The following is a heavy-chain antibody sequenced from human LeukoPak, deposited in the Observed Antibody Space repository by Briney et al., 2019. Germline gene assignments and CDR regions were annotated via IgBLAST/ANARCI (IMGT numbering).Heavy chain of an antibody. CDR3: VFDS. Sequence: PGGSLRLSCAASGFSFSSFAMTWVRQAPGKGLEWVSTIRSNGATAYNADSVKGRFTISRDNSKNTVCLQMNSLRVEDTAIDDGVFDSWGQGTLVTVSS. CDR1: GFSFSSFA. CDR2: IRSNGATA. V-gene: IGHV3-23*01. D-gene: IGHD1-1*01. J-gene: IGHJ4*02.